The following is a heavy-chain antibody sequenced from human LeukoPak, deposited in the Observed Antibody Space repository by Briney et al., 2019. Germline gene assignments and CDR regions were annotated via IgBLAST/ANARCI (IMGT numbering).Heavy chain of an antibody. CDR2: SDPKSGAT. CDR1: GYTFTSYY. J-gene: IGHJ4*02. V-gene: IGHV1-2*02. Sequence: VASVKVSCKTSGYTFTSYYIHWLRQAPGQRFEWMGWSDPKSGATKYEHFQGRVTMTRNTFISTAYMELSSLRSEDTAVYYCASSLWYDSSGWGQGTLVTVSS. CDR3: ASSLWYDSSG. D-gene: IGHD3-22*01.